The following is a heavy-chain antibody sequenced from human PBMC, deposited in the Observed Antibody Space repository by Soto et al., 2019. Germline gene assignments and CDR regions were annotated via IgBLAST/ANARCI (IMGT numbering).Heavy chain of an antibody. Sequence: PSETLSLTCIVSADSLNSGPYSYIWIRQPPGKGLEWIGYIYHSGSTYYNPALKSRVTISLDKSKNQLSLKVSSVTAADTAVYYCAKNKYYYDSSGHPDYWGQGALVTVSS. CDR1: ADSLNSGPYS. CDR3: AKNKYYYDSSGHPDY. J-gene: IGHJ4*02. CDR2: IYHSGST. V-gene: IGHV4-30-2*01. D-gene: IGHD3-22*01.